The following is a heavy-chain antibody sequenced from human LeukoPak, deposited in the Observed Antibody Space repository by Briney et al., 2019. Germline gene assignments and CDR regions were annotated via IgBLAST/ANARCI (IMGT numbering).Heavy chain of an antibody. V-gene: IGHV4-59*07. J-gene: IGHJ4*02. CDR1: GGSISSYY. D-gene: IGHD3-10*01. Sequence: PSDTLSLTCTVSGGSISSYYWIWIRQPPGKGLEWIGYLYYSGSTNYNPSLKSRDTISVDTSKNQFSLTLSSVTAADTAVYYGARGQRMVRGPTFDYWGQGTLVTVSS. CDR2: LYYSGST. CDR3: ARGQRMVRGPTFDY.